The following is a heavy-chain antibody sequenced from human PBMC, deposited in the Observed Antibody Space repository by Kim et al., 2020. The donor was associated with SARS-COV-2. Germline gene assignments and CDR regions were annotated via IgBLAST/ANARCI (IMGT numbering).Heavy chain of an antibody. Sequence: GGSLRLSCAASGFTFITYSMSWVRQAPGRGLEWVSSISDSGGRTYYADSVKGRFIISRDNSKNTLYLQMNSLRAEDTALYYCAAGGGNQFDYWGQGILVTVSS. J-gene: IGHJ4*02. CDR1: GFTFITYS. CDR3: AAGGGNQFDY. D-gene: IGHD1-26*01. CDR2: ISDSGGRT. V-gene: IGHV3-23*01.